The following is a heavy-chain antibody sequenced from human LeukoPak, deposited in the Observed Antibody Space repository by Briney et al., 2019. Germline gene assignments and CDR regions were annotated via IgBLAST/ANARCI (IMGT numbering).Heavy chain of an antibody. CDR1: GGSISSGSYY. CDR3: ARDGSSSWTDYGMDV. CDR2: IYTSGST. D-gene: IGHD6-13*01. J-gene: IGHJ6*02. Sequence: SETLSVTCTVSGGSISSGSYYWSWIRQPAGKGLEWIGRIYTSGSTNYNPSLKSRVTISVDTSKNQFSLKLSSVTAADTAVYYCARDGSSSWTDYGMDVWGQGTTVTVSS. V-gene: IGHV4-61*02.